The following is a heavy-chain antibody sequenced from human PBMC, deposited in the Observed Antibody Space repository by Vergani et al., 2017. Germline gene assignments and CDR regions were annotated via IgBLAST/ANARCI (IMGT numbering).Heavy chain of an antibody. CDR2: IGTAGDT. J-gene: IGHJ4*02. CDR3: ARAVSTTVGDPPGY. V-gene: IGHV3-13*01. D-gene: IGHD4-23*01. CDR1: GFTFSSYD. Sequence: EVQLVESGGGLVQPGGSLRLSCAASGFTFSSYDMHWVRQATGKGLEWVSAIGTAGDTYYPSSVKGRFTSSRENAKNSLYLQMNSLRAGDTAIYYCARAVSTTVGDPPGYWGQGTLVTVSS.